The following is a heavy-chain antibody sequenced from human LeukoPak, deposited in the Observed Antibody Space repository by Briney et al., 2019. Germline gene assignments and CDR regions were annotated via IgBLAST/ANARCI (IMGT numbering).Heavy chain of an antibody. V-gene: IGHV4-30-4*01. CDR2: IYYSGST. Sequence: PSETLSLTCTVSGGSISSGDYYWRWIRQPPGKGLEWIGYIYYSGSTYYNPSLKSRVTISVDTSKNHFSLRLSSVTAADTAVYYCAREGAVLQPRFDPWGQGTLVTVSS. CDR1: GGSISSGDYY. J-gene: IGHJ5*02. D-gene: IGHD1-1*01. CDR3: AREGAVLQPRFDP.